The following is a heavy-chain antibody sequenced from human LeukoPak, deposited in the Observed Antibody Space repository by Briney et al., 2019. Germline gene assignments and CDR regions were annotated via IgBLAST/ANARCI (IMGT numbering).Heavy chain of an antibody. V-gene: IGHV1-69*04. CDR1: GGTFSSYA. Sequence: ASVKVSCKASGGTFSSYAISWVRQAPGQGLEWMGRIIPILGIANYAQKFQGRVTITADKSTSTGYMELSSLRSEDTAVYYCARDLLVRGVIYDYWGQGTLVTVSS. D-gene: IGHD3-10*01. CDR3: ARDLLVRGVIYDY. CDR2: IIPILGIA. J-gene: IGHJ4*02.